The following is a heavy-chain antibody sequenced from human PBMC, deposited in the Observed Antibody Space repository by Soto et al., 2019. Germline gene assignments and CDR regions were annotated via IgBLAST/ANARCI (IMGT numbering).Heavy chain of an antibody. Sequence: ASVKVSCKASGYAFIDHYIHWLRQAPGQGLEWMGWINPNGGVTKYAQKFQGRVTMTRDTSISTVYMDLSGLRSDDMAVYYCARHPHNPFGPGTLHGFLDYWGQGTLVTVSS. J-gene: IGHJ4*02. V-gene: IGHV1-2*02. CDR3: ARHPHNPFGPGTLHGFLDY. CDR1: GYAFIDHY. D-gene: IGHD3-10*01. CDR2: INPNGGVT.